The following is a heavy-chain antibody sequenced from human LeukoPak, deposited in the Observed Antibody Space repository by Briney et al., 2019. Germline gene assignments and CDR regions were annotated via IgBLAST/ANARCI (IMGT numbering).Heavy chain of an antibody. Sequence: ASVKVSCKASGYTFTSYYMHWVRQAPGQGLEWMGIINPSGGSTIYAQKFQGRVTMTRDMSTSTVYMELSSLRSEDTAVYYCARGSTAMAYDYWGQGTLVTVSS. D-gene: IGHD5-18*01. J-gene: IGHJ4*02. CDR1: GYTFTSYY. CDR2: INPSGGST. V-gene: IGHV1-46*01. CDR3: ARGSTAMAYDY.